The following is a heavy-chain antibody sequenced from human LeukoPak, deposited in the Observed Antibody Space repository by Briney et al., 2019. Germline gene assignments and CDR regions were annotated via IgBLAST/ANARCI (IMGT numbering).Heavy chain of an antibody. V-gene: IGHV4-30-2*01. D-gene: IGHD3-3*01. CDR2: IYHSGST. Sequence: SETLSLTCAVSGGSISSGGYSWSWIRQPLGKGLEWIGYIYHSGSTYYNPSLKSRVTISVDRSKNQFSLKLSSVTAADTAVYYCARGSIFGVVRNWFDPWGQGTLVTVSS. J-gene: IGHJ5*02. CDR3: ARGSIFGVVRNWFDP. CDR1: GGSISSGGYS.